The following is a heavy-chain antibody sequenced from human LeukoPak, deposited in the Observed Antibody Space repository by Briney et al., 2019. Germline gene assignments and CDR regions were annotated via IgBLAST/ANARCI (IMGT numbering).Heavy chain of an antibody. D-gene: IGHD6-19*01. CDR2: ISGSGGST. CDR3: ARDGAYSSGWYVVENYYYYMDV. V-gene: IGHV3-23*01. CDR1: GFTFSSYA. Sequence: PGGSLRLSCAASGFTFSSYAMSWVRQAPGKGLEWVSAISGSGGSTYYADSVKGRFTISRDNAKNSLYLQMNSLRAEDTAVYYCARDGAYSSGWYVVENYYYYMDVWGKGTTVTVSS. J-gene: IGHJ6*03.